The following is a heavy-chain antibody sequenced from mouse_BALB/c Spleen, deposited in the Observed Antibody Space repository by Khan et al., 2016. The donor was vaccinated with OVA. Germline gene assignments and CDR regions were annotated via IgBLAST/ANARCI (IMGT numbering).Heavy chain of an antibody. CDR2: IWAGGST. CDR3: ARGYYAVYYYAMDY. Sequence: VQLQESGPGLVAPSQSLSITCTVSGFSLTSYGVHWVRQPPGKGLEWLGVIWAGGSTNYNSALMSRLSISKDNSKSQVFLKMNSLQTDDTAMYYCARGYYAVYYYAMDYWGQGTSVTVSS. V-gene: IGHV2-9*02. D-gene: IGHD1-1*02. CDR1: GFSLTSYG. J-gene: IGHJ4*01.